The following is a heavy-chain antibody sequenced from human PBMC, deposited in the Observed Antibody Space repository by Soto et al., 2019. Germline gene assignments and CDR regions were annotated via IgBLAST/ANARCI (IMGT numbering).Heavy chain of an antibody. CDR1: GGTFSSYA. CDR2: IISIFGTA. Sequence: ASVKVSCKASGGTFSSYAISWVRQAPGQGLEWMGGIISIFGTANYAQKFQGRVTITADESTSTAYMELSSLRSEDTAVYYCARNPDTNYYYGMDVWGQGTTVTVSS. CDR3: ARNPDTNYYYGMDV. J-gene: IGHJ6*02. V-gene: IGHV1-69*13.